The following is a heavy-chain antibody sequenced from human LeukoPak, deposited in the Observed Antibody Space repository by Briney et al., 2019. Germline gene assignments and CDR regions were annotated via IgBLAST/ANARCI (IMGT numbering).Heavy chain of an antibody. Sequence: PSETLSLTCTVSGGSISSSSYYWGWIRQPPGKGLEWIGSVYHSGSAYYNPSLKSRVTISVDTSKNQFSLKLSSVTAADTAVYYCARRLGNTPSWSAFDIWGQGTMVTVSS. D-gene: IGHD6-19*01. CDR1: GGSISSSSYY. J-gene: IGHJ3*02. V-gene: IGHV4-39*07. CDR3: ARRLGNTPSWSAFDI. CDR2: VYHSGSA.